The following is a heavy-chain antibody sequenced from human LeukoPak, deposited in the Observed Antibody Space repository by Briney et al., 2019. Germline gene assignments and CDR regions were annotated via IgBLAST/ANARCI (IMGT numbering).Heavy chain of an antibody. CDR2: IYTSGST. D-gene: IGHD1-26*01. V-gene: IGHV4-61*02. J-gene: IGHJ3*02. CDR3: AREFSGSYRGDAFDI. Sequence: SETLSLTRTVSGGSISSGSYYWSWIRQPAGKGLEWIGRIYTSGSTNYNPSLKSRVTISVDTSKNQFSLKLSSVTAADTAVYYCAREFSGSYRGDAFDIWGQGTMVTVSS. CDR1: GGSISSGSYY.